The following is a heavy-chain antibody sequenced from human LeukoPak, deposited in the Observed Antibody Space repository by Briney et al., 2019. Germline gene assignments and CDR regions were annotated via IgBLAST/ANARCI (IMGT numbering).Heavy chain of an antibody. D-gene: IGHD3-16*01. CDR2: INPSGGST. CDR1: GYTFTSYG. V-gene: IGHV1-46*01. CDR3: ARDMAFGGVLGY. J-gene: IGHJ4*02. Sequence: ASVKVSCKASGYTFTSYGISWVRQAPGQGLEWMGIINPSGGSTSCAQKFQGRVTMTRDTSTSTVYMELSSLRSEDTAVYYCARDMAFGGVLGYWGQGTLVTVSS.